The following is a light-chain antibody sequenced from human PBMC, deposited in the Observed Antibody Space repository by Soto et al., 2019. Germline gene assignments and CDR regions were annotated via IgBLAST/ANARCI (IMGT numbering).Light chain of an antibody. V-gene: IGLV1-51*02. CDR2: END. CDR1: TSVIGRNF. CDR3: ASWDAKL. J-gene: IGLJ2*01. Sequence: QAVLTQPPSVSAAPGQKVTISCSGSTSVIGRNFVSWYQQIPGTAPRLLICENDKRPSGIPDRFSASKSDTSATLVITGLQTGDEANYNCASWDAKLFGGGTKLTVL.